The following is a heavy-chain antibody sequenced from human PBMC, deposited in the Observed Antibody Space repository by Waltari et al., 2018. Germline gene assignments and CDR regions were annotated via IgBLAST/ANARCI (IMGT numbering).Heavy chain of an antibody. CDR3: ARTYDFWSGYPLGH. Sequence: QVQLQESGPGLVKPSETLSLTCTVSGDSINNYYWNWIRQPPGKELEWIGYIAYNGRTNYNPTLRSRSTISVDTSKTQFSLKMSSVTAADTAVYYCARTYDFWSGYPLGHWGQGTLVTVSS. CDR1: GDSINNYY. D-gene: IGHD3-3*01. CDR2: IAYNGRT. J-gene: IGHJ4*02. V-gene: IGHV4-59*01.